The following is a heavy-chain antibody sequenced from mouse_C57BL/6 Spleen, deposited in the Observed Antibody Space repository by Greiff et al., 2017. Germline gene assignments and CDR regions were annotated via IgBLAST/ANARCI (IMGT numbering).Heavy chain of an antibody. V-gene: IGHV1-15*01. CDR3: TSPDYYGSRGFAY. CDR1: GYTFTDYE. Sequence: QVQLQQSGAELVRPGASVTLSCKALGYTFTDYEMHWVKQTPVHGLEWIGAIDPETGGTAYNQKFKGKAILTADKSSSTAYMELRSLTSEDSAVYYCTSPDYYGSRGFAYWGQGTLVTVSA. D-gene: IGHD1-1*01. J-gene: IGHJ3*01. CDR2: IDPETGGT.